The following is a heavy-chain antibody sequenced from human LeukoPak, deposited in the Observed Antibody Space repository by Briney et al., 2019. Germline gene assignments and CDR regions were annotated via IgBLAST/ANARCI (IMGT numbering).Heavy chain of an antibody. V-gene: IGHV4-61*02. Sequence: SQTLSLTCTVSGGSISSGSYYWSWIRQPAGKGLEWIGRIYTSGSTNYNPSLKSRVTISVDTSKNQFSLKLSSVTAADTAVYYCAREAARLFDYWGQGTLVTVSS. CDR3: AREAARLFDY. J-gene: IGHJ4*02. CDR1: GGSISSGSYY. D-gene: IGHD6-6*01. CDR2: IYTSGST.